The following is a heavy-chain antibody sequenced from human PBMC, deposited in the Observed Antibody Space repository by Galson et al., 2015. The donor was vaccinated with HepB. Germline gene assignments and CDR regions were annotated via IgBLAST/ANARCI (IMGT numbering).Heavy chain of an antibody. V-gene: IGHV3-74*01. D-gene: IGHD3-22*01. J-gene: IGHJ4*02. Sequence: SLRLSCAASGFTFSNYWMDWVRQAPGKGLVWVSRINPDESDTRYADSVKGRFTISRDNAKNTVYLQMSSLRAEDTAVYYCARRSLSDGYYLDWGQGTLVTVSS. CDR3: ARRSLSDGYYLD. CDR2: INPDESDT. CDR1: GFTFSNYW.